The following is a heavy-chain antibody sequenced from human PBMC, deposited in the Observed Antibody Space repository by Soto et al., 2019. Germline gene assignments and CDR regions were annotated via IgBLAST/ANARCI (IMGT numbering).Heavy chain of an antibody. CDR2: IKQDGSEK. V-gene: IGHV3-7*04. D-gene: IGHD2-8*01. J-gene: IGHJ3*01. CDR3: ARDGLYCTYANCRGDAYDV. CDR1: GFTFRTYW. Sequence: EVQLVGSGGGLVQPGGSLRLSCVASGFTFRTYWMTWVRQAPGKGLEWVANIKQDGSEKYYVDSVRGRFAISRDNGKDSLYLQMNRLRVEDTAVYYCARDGLYCTYANCRGDAYDVWDQGTMVTVSS.